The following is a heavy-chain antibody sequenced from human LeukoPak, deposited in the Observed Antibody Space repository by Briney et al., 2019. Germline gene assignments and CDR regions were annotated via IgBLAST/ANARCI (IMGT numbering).Heavy chain of an antibody. CDR1: GYTFTSYG. V-gene: IGHV1-18*01. CDR3: ARDLSETYYYDSSTDY. CDR2: ISAYNGNT. D-gene: IGHD3-22*01. Sequence: GASVKVSCKASGYTFTSYGISWVRQAPGQGLEWMGWISAYNGNTNYAQKLQGRVTMTTDTFTSTAYMELRSLRSDDTAVYYCARDLSETYYYDSSTDYWGQGTLVTVSS. J-gene: IGHJ4*02.